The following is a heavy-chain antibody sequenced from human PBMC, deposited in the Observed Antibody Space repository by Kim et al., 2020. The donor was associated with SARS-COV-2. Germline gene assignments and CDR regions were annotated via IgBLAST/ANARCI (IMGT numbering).Heavy chain of an antibody. CDR2: IRPDNGNR. CDR1: GYTFNNYV. J-gene: IGHJ5*02. V-gene: IGHV1-18*01. CDR3: ARALIGDYNSYWFDP. Sequence: ASVKVSCRASGYTFNNYVIVWVRQAPGQGLEWMGMIRPDNGNRYFAQRFQHRLIMTTDTSTNTAYMEMASLSPDDTAVYYCARALIGDYNSYWFDPWGQGSLVTVSS. D-gene: IGHD1-20*01.